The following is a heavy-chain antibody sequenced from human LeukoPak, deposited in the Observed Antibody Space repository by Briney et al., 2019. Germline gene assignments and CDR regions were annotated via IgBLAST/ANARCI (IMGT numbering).Heavy chain of an antibody. D-gene: IGHD2-15*01. CDR1: GGSISYYY. J-gene: IGHJ4*02. CDR2: IYYNGST. CDR3: ARKGGHFDY. Sequence: PSETLSLNCTVSGGSISYYYWSWIRQSPGKGLEWIGYIYYNGSTNYNPSLKSRVTMSVDMSKNQFSLKLSSVTAADTAIYYCARKGGHFDYWGQGTLVTVSS. V-gene: IGHV4-59*01.